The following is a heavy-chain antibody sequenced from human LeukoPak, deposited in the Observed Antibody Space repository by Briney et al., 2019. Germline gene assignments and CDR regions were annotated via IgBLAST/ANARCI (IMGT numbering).Heavy chain of an antibody. V-gene: IGHV4-38-2*02. J-gene: IGHJ4*02. Sequence: SETLSLTCTVSGYSITSGYNWAWIRQPPGKVLEWIGSIYHSGSAYYNPSLKSRVTISVDTSKNQFSLKLSSVTAADTAVYYCARGPRGGSGSYSNYWGQGTLVTVSS. CDR2: IYHSGSA. D-gene: IGHD3-10*01. CDR1: GYSITSGYN. CDR3: ARGPRGGSGSYSNY.